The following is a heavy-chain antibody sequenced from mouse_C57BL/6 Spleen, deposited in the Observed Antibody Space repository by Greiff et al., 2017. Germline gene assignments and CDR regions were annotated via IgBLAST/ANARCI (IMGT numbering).Heavy chain of an antibody. D-gene: IGHD2-5*01. CDR2: IDPETGGT. CDR3: TRPPYYSNYEAWFAY. CDR1: GYTFTDYE. Sequence: VPLQQSGAELVRPGASVTLSCKASGYTFTDYEMHWVKQTPVHGLEWIGAIDPETGGTAYNQKFKGKAILTADKSSSTAYMELRSLTSEDSAVYYCTRPPYYSNYEAWFAYRGQGTLVTVSA. J-gene: IGHJ3*01. V-gene: IGHV1-15*01.